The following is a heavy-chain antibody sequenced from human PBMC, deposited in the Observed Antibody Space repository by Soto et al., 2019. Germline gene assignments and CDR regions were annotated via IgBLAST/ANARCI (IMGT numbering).Heavy chain of an antibody. D-gene: IGHD3-22*01. V-gene: IGHV1-46*01. CDR1: GYTFTSYY. Sequence: ASVKVSCKASGYTFTSYYMHWVRQAPGQGLEWMGIINPSGGSTSYAQKFQGRVTMTRDTSTSTVYMELSSLRSEDTAVYYCARTYYYDSSGPGDAFDILGQRKMVAFSS. J-gene: IGHJ3*02. CDR2: INPSGGST. CDR3: ARTYYYDSSGPGDAFDI.